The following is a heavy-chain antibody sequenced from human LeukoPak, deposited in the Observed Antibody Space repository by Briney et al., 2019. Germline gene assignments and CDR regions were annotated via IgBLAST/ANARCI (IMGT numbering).Heavy chain of an antibody. V-gene: IGHV3-48*01. CDR3: ARVDYTNWYSFDY. Sequence: GGSLRLSCAASGFTFSSYEMNWVRQAPGKGLEWVSYISSSSRSSTIYYADSVKGRFTISRDNAKNSLYLQMNSLRAEDTAVYYCARVDYTNWYSFDYWGQGTLVTVSS. J-gene: IGHJ4*02. CDR2: ISSSSRSSTI. CDR1: GFTFSSYE. D-gene: IGHD1-1*01.